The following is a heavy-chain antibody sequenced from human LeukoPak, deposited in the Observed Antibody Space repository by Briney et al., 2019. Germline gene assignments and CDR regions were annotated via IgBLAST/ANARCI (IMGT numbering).Heavy chain of an antibody. CDR3: ARGSVVLMVYEDYYFDY. D-gene: IGHD2-8*01. J-gene: IGHJ4*02. CDR2: MNPNSGNT. CDR1: GHTFTSYD. V-gene: IGHV1-8*01. Sequence: ASVKVSCKASGHTFTSYDINWVRQATGQGLEWMGWMNPNSGNTGYAQKFQGRVTTTRNTSISTAYMELTSLRSEDTAVYYCARGSVVLMVYEDYYFDYWGREPWSPSPQ.